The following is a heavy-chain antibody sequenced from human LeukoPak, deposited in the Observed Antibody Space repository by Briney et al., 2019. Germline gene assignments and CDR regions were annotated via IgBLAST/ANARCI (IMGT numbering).Heavy chain of an antibody. Sequence: ASVKVSCKASGYTFTSYGIGWVRQAPGQGLEWMGWISAYNGNTNYAQKLQGRVTMTTDTSTSTAYMELRSLRSDDTAVYYCARDAAVAGTHYFDYWGQGTLVTVSS. J-gene: IGHJ4*02. D-gene: IGHD6-19*01. V-gene: IGHV1-18*01. CDR2: ISAYNGNT. CDR1: GYTFTSYG. CDR3: ARDAAVAGTHYFDY.